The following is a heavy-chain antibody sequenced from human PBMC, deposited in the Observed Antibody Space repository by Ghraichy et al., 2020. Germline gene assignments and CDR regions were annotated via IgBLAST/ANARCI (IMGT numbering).Heavy chain of an antibody. J-gene: IGHJ3*02. CDR1: GGSISSYY. CDR3: ARGGSGTYYVSFGFDI. CDR2: IHDSGSS. D-gene: IGHD3-10*01. V-gene: IGHV4-59*01. Sequence: SETLSLTCTVSGGSISSYYWSWIRQAPGKGLEWIGFIHDSGSSNYNPSLNNRVTISVDTSKNQFSLELSSVTAADTAVYYCARGGSGTYYVSFGFDIWGQGTMVTVSS.